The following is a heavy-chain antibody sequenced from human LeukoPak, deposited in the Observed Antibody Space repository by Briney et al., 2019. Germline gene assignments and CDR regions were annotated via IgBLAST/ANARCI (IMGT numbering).Heavy chain of an antibody. CDR3: ATSYSGSYPSFDY. V-gene: IGHV4-34*01. Sequence: PSETLSLTCAVYGGSFSGYYWSWIRQPPGKGLEWIGSIYHSGSTYYNPSLKRRVTISVDTSKNQFSLKLSSVTAADTAVYYCATSYSGSYPSFDYWGQGTLVTVSS. D-gene: IGHD1-26*01. J-gene: IGHJ4*02. CDR2: IYHSGST. CDR1: GGSFSGYY.